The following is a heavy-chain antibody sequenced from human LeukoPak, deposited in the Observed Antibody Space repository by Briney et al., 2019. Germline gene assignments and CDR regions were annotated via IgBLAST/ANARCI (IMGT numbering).Heavy chain of an antibody. CDR3: ASSFSSYDAFDI. J-gene: IGHJ3*02. CDR2: ISSSSSYI. V-gene: IGHV3-21*01. D-gene: IGHD6-6*01. CDR1: GFTFSSYS. Sequence: GGSLRLSCAASGFTFSSYSMNWVRQAPGKGLEWVSSISSSSSYIYYADSVKGRFTISRDNAKNSLYLQMNSLRAEDTAVYYCASSFSSYDAFDIWGQGTMVTVSS.